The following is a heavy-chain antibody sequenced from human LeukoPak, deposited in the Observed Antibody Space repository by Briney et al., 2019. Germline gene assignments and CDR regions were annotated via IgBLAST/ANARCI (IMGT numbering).Heavy chain of an antibody. V-gene: IGHV1-46*01. CDR2: ISPSGDST. CDR1: GYTFTSYY. J-gene: IGHJ4*02. Sequence: ASVKVSCKASGYTFTSYYMHWVRQSPGQGPEWMGAISPSGDSTNNAQKFQGKVTITGDTSTSTVYMELSTLRSEDTAVYYCARSAGGTTFSYWGQGTLVTVSS. D-gene: IGHD1-14*01. CDR3: ARSAGGTTFSY.